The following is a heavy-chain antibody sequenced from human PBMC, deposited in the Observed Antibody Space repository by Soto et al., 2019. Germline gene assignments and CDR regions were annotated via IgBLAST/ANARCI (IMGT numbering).Heavy chain of an antibody. Sequence: ASCRVACETSGYTFTRYNMHGVLQAQKQGREWMRIINPSGGSTSYAQKFQGRVTMTRDTSTSTVYMEVSSLRSEDTAVYSCARVFPGVAAAGIRYHYYYTDLWGKGTTVT. CDR3: ARVFPGVAAAGIRYHYYYTDL. CDR1: GYTFTRYN. J-gene: IGHJ6*03. CDR2: INPSGGST. V-gene: IGHV1-46*03. D-gene: IGHD6-13*01.